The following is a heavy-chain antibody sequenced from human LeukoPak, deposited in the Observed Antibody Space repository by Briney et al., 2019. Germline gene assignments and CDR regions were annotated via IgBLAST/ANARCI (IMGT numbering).Heavy chain of an antibody. CDR3: TRDGGSGIDY. V-gene: IGHV3-33*01. J-gene: IGHJ4*02. Sequence: GGSLRLSCAASGFSLTTYGTHWLRQAPGKGLEWVAVIWYDGSKKFYGDSVKGRFTVSRDTSENTMYLQMNTLRAEDTAVYYCTRDGGSGIDYWGQGTLVTVYS. CDR2: IWYDGSKK. CDR1: GFSLTTYG. D-gene: IGHD3-10*01.